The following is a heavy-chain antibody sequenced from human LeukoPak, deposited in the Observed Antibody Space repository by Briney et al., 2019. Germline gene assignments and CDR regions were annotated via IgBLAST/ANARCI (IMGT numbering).Heavy chain of an antibody. CDR1: GLTVSSY. CDR3: ARDLSYSLEY. CDR2: IYSGGSI. D-gene: IGHD3-10*01. V-gene: IGHV3-66*01. Sequence: GGSLRLSCAASGLTVSSYMSWVRQAPGKGLEWVSVIYSGGSIYYADSVKGRFTISRDKSKNTLYLQMNSLRAEDTAVYYCARDLSYSLEYWGQGTLVTVSS. J-gene: IGHJ4*02.